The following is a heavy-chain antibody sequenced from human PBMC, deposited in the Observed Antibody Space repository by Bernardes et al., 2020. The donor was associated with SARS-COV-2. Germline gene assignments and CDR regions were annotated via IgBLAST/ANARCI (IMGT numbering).Heavy chain of an antibody. Sequence: SETLSLTCTVSGGSISSSSYYWGWIRQPPGKGLEWIGSIYYSGSTYYNPSLKSRVTISVDTSKNQFSLKLSSVTAADTAVYYCARHRYYFDYWGQGTLVTVSS. J-gene: IGHJ4*02. CDR1: GGSISSSSYY. CDR2: IYYSGST. V-gene: IGHV4-39*01. CDR3: ARHRYYFDY.